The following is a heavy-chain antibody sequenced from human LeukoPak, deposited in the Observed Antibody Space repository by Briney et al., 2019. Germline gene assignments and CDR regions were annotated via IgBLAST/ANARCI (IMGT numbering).Heavy chain of an antibody. Sequence: GGSLRLSCAASGFTVSSNYMSXXXQAPGKGLEWVSVIYSGGSTYXADSVKGRFTXXXDNSKNTLYLQMNSLRAEDTAVYYCARDRVGATGYWGQGALVTVSS. D-gene: IGHD1-26*01. CDR2: IYSGGST. V-gene: IGHV3-53*01. CDR1: GFTVSSNY. CDR3: ARDRVGATGY. J-gene: IGHJ4*02.